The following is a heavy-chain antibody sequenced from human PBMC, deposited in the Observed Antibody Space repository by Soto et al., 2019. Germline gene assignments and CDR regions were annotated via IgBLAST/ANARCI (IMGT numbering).Heavy chain of an antibody. CDR2: ISGSGGST. V-gene: IGHV3-23*01. D-gene: IGHD4-17*01. CDR1: GFTFSSYA. Sequence: EVQLLESGGGLVQPGGSLRLSCAASGFTFSSYAMSWVRQAPGKGLEWVSAISGSGGSTYYADSVKGRFTISRENSKNTLYLQMNSLRAEDTAVYYCAKVMTTVTTHDYYYGMDVWGQGTTVTVSS. CDR3: AKVMTTVTTHDYYYGMDV. J-gene: IGHJ6*02.